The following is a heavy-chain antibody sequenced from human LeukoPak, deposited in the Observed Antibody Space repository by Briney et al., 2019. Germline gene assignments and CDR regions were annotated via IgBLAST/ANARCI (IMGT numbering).Heavy chain of an antibody. CDR3: ASSPWYSSGWVDY. CDR2: ISSSSSTI. CDR1: GFTFSSYS. V-gene: IGHV3-48*01. Sequence: PGGSLRLSCAASGFTFSSYSMNWVRQAPGKGLEWVSYISSSSSTIYYADSVKGRFTISRDNAKNSLYLQMNSLRAEDTAVYYCASSPWYSSGWVDYWGQGTLVTVSS. J-gene: IGHJ4*02. D-gene: IGHD6-19*01.